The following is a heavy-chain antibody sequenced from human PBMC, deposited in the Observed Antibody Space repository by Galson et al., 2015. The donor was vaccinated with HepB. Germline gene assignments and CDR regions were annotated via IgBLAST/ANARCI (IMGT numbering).Heavy chain of an antibody. V-gene: IGHV3-30*04. CDR3: ARDGPSYYSDTSGYYVGY. J-gene: IGHJ4*02. Sequence: SLRLSCAASGFTFNNYALHWVRQAPGKGLEWVALISYDGRNKYYADSVKGRFTISRDNSKNTLYLQMNSLRSEDTAVFYCARDGPSYYSDTSGYYVGYGGQGALVTVSS. CDR2: ISYDGRNK. D-gene: IGHD3-22*01. CDR1: GFTFNNYA.